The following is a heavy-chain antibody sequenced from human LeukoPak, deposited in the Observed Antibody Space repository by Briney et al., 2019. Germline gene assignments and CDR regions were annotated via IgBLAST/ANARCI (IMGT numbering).Heavy chain of an antibody. V-gene: IGHV4-59*11. Sequence: SETLSLTCTVSGGSISSHYWSWIRQPPGKGLEWIGYIYYSGSTNYNPSLKSRVTISVDTSKNQFSLKLSSVTAADTAVYYCARVSRVTYCSSTSCYNYGNWFDPWGQGTLVAVSS. CDR2: IYYSGST. D-gene: IGHD2-2*02. CDR3: ARVSRVTYCSSTSCYNYGNWFDP. CDR1: GGSISSHY. J-gene: IGHJ5*02.